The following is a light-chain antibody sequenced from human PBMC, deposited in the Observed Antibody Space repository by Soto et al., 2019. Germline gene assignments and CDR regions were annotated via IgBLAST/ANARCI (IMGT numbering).Light chain of an antibody. CDR1: QSLVHSDGNTY. V-gene: IGKV2-24*01. CDR2: KIS. CDR3: MQSSQFPLT. J-gene: IGKJ4*01. Sequence: EIVLTQTPISSAGTLGQPASISCRSSQSLVHSDGNTYLTWLHLGPGQPPRLLIYKISERFSGVPDRFSGTGAGTDFTLHISRVEAEDLGTYYCMQSSQFPLTFGGGTKVEI.